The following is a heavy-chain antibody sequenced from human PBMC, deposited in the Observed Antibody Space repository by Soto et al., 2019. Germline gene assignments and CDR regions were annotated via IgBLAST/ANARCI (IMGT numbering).Heavy chain of an antibody. CDR1: GYTFTSYY. Sequence: QVQLVQSGAEVKKPGASVKVSCKASGYTFTSYYMHWVRQAPGQGLEWMGIINPSGGSTSYAQKFQGRVTRTRDTSTSTVYMELSSLRSEDTAVYYCARDRTVSTEHGYYSDGMDVWGQGTTVTVSS. J-gene: IGHJ6*02. V-gene: IGHV1-46*01. D-gene: IGHD4-4*01. CDR3: ARDRTVSTEHGYYSDGMDV. CDR2: INPSGGST.